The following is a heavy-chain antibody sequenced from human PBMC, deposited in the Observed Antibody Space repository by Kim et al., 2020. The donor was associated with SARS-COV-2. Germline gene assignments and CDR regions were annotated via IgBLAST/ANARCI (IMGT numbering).Heavy chain of an antibody. J-gene: IGHJ6*02. Sequence: GGSLRLSCAASGFVFSNYWMTWVRQAPGKGLEWVANIKKDGNEKFYVDSVKGRFTISRDNAKRSVFLQLNSLRHEDTAVYYCVRDGGGTVAVTGPPSYYYGLDGWGQGTTVTVSS. CDR1: GFVFSNYW. D-gene: IGHD6-19*01. CDR2: IKKDGNEK. V-gene: IGHV3-7*01. CDR3: VRDGGGTVAVTGPPSYYYGLDG.